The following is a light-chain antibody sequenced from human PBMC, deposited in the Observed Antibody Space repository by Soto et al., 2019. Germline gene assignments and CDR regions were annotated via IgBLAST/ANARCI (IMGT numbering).Light chain of an antibody. CDR3: TSYAGYNNPVV. CDR1: SSDVGSYNY. V-gene: IGLV2-8*01. CDR2: EVN. J-gene: IGLJ3*02. Sequence: QSVLTQPPSASGSPGQSVTISCTGTSSDVGSYNYVSWYQQHPDKAPKLMIYEVNKRPSGVPDRFSGSKSGNTASLTVSGLQAEDGADYYCTSYAGYNNPVVFGGGTKLTVL.